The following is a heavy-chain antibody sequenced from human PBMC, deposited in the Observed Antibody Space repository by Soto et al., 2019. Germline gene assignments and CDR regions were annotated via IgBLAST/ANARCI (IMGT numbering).Heavy chain of an antibody. Sequence: SVKVSCKASGDTFSSYAISWVRQAPGQGLEWMGGIIPIFGTANYAQKFQGRVTITADESTSTAYMELSSLRSEDTAVYYCSFVALIFSINQDHHYGMDVLGQGTTVTVSS. CDR3: SFVALIFSINQDHHYGMDV. V-gene: IGHV1-69*13. CDR2: IIPIFGTA. CDR1: GDTFSSYA. D-gene: IGHD3-3*01. J-gene: IGHJ6*02.